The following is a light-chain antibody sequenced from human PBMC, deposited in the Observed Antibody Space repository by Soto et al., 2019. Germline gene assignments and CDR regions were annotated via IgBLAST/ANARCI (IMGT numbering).Light chain of an antibody. J-gene: IGKJ1*01. CDR1: QSVSSY. V-gene: IGKV3-11*01. CDR3: LQFHRSLGT. Sequence: EIVLTHSPATLSLSPLERSTLSFRASQSVSSYLAWYQQKPGQAPRLLIYDASSRATGIPDRFSGSGSGTDFTLTISRLEPEDVAVYYCLQFHRSLGTFGQGTKVDIK. CDR2: DAS.